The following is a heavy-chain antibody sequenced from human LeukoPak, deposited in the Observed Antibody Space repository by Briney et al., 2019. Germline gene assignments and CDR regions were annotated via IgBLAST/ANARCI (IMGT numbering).Heavy chain of an antibody. CDR1: GFTFSSYE. Sequence: GGSLRLSCAASGFTFSSYEMNWVRQAPGKGLEWVSYISSSGSTIYYADSVKGRFTISRDNAKNSLYPQMNSLRAEDTAVYYCARDSRDGYRGDYWGQGTLVTVSS. CDR2: ISSSGSTI. V-gene: IGHV3-48*03. J-gene: IGHJ4*02. CDR3: ARDSRDGYRGDY. D-gene: IGHD5-24*01.